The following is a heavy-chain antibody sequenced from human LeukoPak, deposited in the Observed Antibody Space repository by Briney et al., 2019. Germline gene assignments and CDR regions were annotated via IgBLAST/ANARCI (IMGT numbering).Heavy chain of an antibody. D-gene: IGHD2-2*01. V-gene: IGHV1-69*13. CDR3: ARFRYCSSTSCYAFDY. Sequence: GASVKVSCKASGGTFSRYAISWVRQAPGQGLEWMGGIIPIFGTANYAQKFQGRVTITADESTSTAYMELSSLRSEDTAVYYCARFRYCSSTSCYAFDYWGQGTLVTVSS. CDR2: IIPIFGTA. J-gene: IGHJ4*02. CDR1: GGTFSRYA.